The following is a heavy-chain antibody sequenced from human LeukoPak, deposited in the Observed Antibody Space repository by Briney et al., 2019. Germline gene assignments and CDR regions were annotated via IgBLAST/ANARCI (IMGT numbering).Heavy chain of an antibody. V-gene: IGHV4-30-2*01. J-gene: IGHJ5*02. D-gene: IGHD3-10*01. Sequence: PSQTLSLTCTVSGGSISSGGYYWGWIRQPPGKGLEWIGYIYHSGSTYYNPSLKSRVTISVDTSKKQFSLKLSSVTAADTAVYYCAGNFYGSGNHNWFDPWGQGTLVTVSS. CDR1: GGSISSGGYY. CDR2: IYHSGST. CDR3: AGNFYGSGNHNWFDP.